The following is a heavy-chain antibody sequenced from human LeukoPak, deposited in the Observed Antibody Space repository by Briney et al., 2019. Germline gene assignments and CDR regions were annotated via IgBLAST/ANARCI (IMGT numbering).Heavy chain of an antibody. CDR2: IYYSGST. J-gene: IGHJ5*02. D-gene: IGHD2-2*01. CDR3: ARSLGYCSSTSCPNWFDP. Sequence: SETLSLTCTVSGGSISSYYWSWIRQPPGKGLEWIGYIYYSGSTNYNPSLKSRVTISVDTSKNQFSLKLSSVTAADTTVYYCARSLGYCSSTSCPNWFDPWGQGTLVTVSS. CDR1: GGSISSYY. V-gene: IGHV4-59*01.